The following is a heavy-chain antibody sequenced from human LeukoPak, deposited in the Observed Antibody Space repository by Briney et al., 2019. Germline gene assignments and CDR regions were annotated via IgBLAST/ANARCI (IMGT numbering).Heavy chain of an antibody. CDR1: GGTFSSYA. J-gene: IGHJ4*02. Sequence: SVKVSCKASGGTFSSYAISWVRQAPGQGLEWMGGIIPIFGTANYAQKLQGRVTMTTDTSTSTAYMELRSLRSDDTAVYYCARDRHIDYWGQGTLVTVSS. D-gene: IGHD6-6*01. CDR3: ARDRHIDY. V-gene: IGHV1-69*05. CDR2: IIPIFGTA.